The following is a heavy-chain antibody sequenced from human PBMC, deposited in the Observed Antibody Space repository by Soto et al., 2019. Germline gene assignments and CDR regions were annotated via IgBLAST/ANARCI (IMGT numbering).Heavy chain of an antibody. Sequence: GGSLRLSCAASGFTFSSYAMHWVRQAPGKGLEWVAVISYDGSNKYYADSVKGRFTISRDNSKNTLYLQMNSLRAEDTAVYYCARAYGSGDPPDYYYYYGMDVWGQGTTVTVSS. CDR3: ARAYGSGDPPDYYYYYGMDV. J-gene: IGHJ6*02. CDR1: GFTFSSYA. CDR2: ISYDGSNK. V-gene: IGHV3-30-3*01. D-gene: IGHD3-10*01.